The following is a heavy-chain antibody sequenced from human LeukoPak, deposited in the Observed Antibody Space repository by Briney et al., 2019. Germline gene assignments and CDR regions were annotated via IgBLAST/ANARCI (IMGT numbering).Heavy chain of an antibody. CDR3: AKWPEILITMVRGIIKGGAYDT. CDR1: GFTFSSYSMN. V-gene: IGHV4-59*05. J-gene: IGHJ3*02. D-gene: IGHD3-10*01. CDR2: IYYSGST. Sequence: GSLRLSCAASGFTFSSYSMNWVRQAPGKGLEWIGSIYYSGSTYYNPSLKSRVTISVDTSKNQFSLKLSSVTAADTAVYYCAKWPEILITMVRGIIKGGAYDTWGQGTMVTVSS.